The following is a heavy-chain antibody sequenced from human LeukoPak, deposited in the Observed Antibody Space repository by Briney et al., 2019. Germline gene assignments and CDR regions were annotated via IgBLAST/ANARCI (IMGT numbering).Heavy chain of an antibody. CDR3: ARGGGPPSYLDF. CDR2: IHYSGST. CDR1: GGSISSYY. D-gene: IGHD3-16*01. V-gene: IGHV4-59*01. J-gene: IGHJ4*02. Sequence: SETLSLTCTVSGGSISSYYWTWIRQPPGKGLEWIGYIHYSGSTNYKASLKSRVTISLDTSKNLFSLRMTSVTAADTAVYYCARGGGPPSYLDFWGQGTLVTVSS.